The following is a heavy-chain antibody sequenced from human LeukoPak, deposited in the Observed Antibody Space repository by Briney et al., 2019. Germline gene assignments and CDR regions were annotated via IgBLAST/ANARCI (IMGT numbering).Heavy chain of an antibody. V-gene: IGHV3-21*01. CDR1: GYTFSDFS. Sequence: GGSLRHSRAASGYTFSDFSVNWVRQAPGKGLEWVSSISVRSNYRYYADSVRGRFTISRDDARDSLFLQMNSLRAEDTAVYFCVRLRRNSDRSGYYYYYDYWGQGTLVTVSS. D-gene: IGHD3-22*01. CDR3: VRLRRNSDRSGYYYYYDY. J-gene: IGHJ4*02. CDR2: ISVRSNYR.